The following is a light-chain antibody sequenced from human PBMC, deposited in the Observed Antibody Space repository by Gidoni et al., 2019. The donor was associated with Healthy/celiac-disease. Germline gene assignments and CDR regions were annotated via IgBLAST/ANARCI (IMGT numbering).Light chain of an antibody. CDR2: RND. J-gene: IGLJ1*01. V-gene: IGLV1-47*01. CDR1: RSNIGSNY. CDR3: AAWDDSLSGFYV. Sequence: QSVLTQPLSVSGTPGQRVSISCSGSRSNIGSNYVYWYQHLPGTAPKLLIYRNDQRPSGVPDRFSGSRSGTSASLAISGLRSEDDADYYCAAWDDSLSGFYVFGTGTKVTVL.